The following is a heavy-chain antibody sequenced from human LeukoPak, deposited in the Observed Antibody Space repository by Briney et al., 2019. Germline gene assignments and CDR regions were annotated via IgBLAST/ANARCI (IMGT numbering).Heavy chain of an antibody. CDR3: ASGRGYSSAAFDY. CDR2: ISGSSGST. CDR1: GFTFSSYA. V-gene: IGHV3-23*01. D-gene: IGHD6-19*01. J-gene: IGHJ4*02. Sequence: GGALRLSCAASGFTFSSYAMSWVRQTPGKGLEWVSVISGSSGSTYYADSVKGRFTIFRDNSKNTLYLQMNSLRVEDTAIYYCASGRGYSSAAFDYWSQGTLVTVSS.